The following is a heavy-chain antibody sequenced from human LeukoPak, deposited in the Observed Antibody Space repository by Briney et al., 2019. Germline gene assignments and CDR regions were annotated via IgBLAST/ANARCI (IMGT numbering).Heavy chain of an antibody. Sequence: PSETLSLTCAVYGGSFSGYYWSWIRQPPGKGLEWIGEINHGGSTNYHPSLKSRVTISVDTSKNQFSLKLSSVTAADTAVYYCARYLDYGGNSRVFQHWGQGTLVTVSS. V-gene: IGHV4-34*01. CDR2: INHGGST. D-gene: IGHD4-23*01. CDR3: ARYLDYGGNSRVFQH. J-gene: IGHJ1*01. CDR1: GGSFSGYY.